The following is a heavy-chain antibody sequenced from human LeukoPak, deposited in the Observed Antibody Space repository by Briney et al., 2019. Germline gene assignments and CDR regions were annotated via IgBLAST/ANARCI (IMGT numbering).Heavy chain of an antibody. CDR3: ARGAATVVIRAYYYYGMDV. V-gene: IGHV4-34*01. Sequence: SETLSLTCAVYGGSFSGYYWSWIRQPPGKGLEWIGEINHSGSTNYNPSLKSRVTISVDTSKNQFSLKLSSVTAADTAVYYCARGAATVVIRAYYYYGMDVWGQGTTVTVSS. CDR2: INHSGST. CDR1: GGSFSGYY. D-gene: IGHD2-15*01. J-gene: IGHJ6*02.